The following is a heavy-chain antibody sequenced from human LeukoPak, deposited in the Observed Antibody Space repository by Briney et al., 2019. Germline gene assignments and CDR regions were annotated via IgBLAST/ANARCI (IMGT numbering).Heavy chain of an antibody. Sequence: GGSLRLSCAAPGFTFSSYWMSWVRQAPGKGLEWVANIKQDGSEKYYVDSVKGRFTISRDNAKNSLYLQMNSLRAEDTAVYYCAREPRSYYYDSSGYYYDLYFDYWGQGTLVTVSS. CDR3: AREPRSYYYDSSGYYYDLYFDY. CDR1: GFTFSSYW. CDR2: IKQDGSEK. D-gene: IGHD3-22*01. J-gene: IGHJ4*02. V-gene: IGHV3-7*01.